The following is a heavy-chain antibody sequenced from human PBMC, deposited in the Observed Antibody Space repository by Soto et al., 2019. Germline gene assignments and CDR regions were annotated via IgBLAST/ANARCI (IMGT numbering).Heavy chain of an antibody. CDR2: IYHSGST. J-gene: IGHJ2*01. D-gene: IGHD3-16*01. Sequence: QVQLQESGPGLVKPSGTLSLTCAVSGGSISSGSWWSWVRQPPGKGLEWMGEIYHSGSTNYNPSLRSRVAISVGKSNSQFALKLTSVTAADTAVYYCWRDGLGGVVDLWGGGTLVTVSS. V-gene: IGHV4-4*02. CDR1: GGSISSGSW. CDR3: WRDGLGGVVDL.